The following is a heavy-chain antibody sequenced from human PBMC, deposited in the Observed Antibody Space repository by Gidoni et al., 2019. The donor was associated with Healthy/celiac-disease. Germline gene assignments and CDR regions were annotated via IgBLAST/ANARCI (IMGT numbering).Heavy chain of an antibody. J-gene: IGHJ4*02. Sequence: VQLVQSGAEVKKPGSSVKVSCKASGGTFSSYASSWVRQAPGQGLEGMGGIIPIFGTANYAQKFQGRVTITADESTSTAYMELSSLRAEDTAVYYCARGRGGSYSVYFDYWGQGTLVTVSS. V-gene: IGHV1-69*01. CDR3: ARGRGGSYSVYFDY. CDR2: IIPIFGTA. CDR1: GGTFSSYA. D-gene: IGHD1-26*01.